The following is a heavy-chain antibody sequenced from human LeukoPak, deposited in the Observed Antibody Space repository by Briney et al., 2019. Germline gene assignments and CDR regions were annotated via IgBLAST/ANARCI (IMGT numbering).Heavy chain of an antibody. CDR1: GFTFSTYS. CDR3: ARDLSHCSSSACYSFDYYYGMDV. D-gene: IGHD2-2*01. CDR2: ISSGGTYI. J-gene: IGHJ6*02. Sequence: PGGSLRLSCVASGFTFSTYSMNWVRQAPGKGLEWVSFISSGGTYIHYGDSVRGRFAIARDNAENTLHLQMNSLRAEDTAVYYCARDLSHCSSSACYSFDYYYGMDVWGQGTTVTVSS. V-gene: IGHV3-21*01.